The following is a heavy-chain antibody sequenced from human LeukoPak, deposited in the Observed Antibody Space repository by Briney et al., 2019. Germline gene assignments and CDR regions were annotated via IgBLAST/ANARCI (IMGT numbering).Heavy chain of an antibody. CDR2: IKTDGSVI. CDR3: ARDANRGFNY. J-gene: IGHJ4*02. V-gene: IGHV3-74*01. Sequence: GGSLRLSCVASGFTLSDYWMHWVRQAPGKGLEWVSHIKTDGSVIDYADPVKGRFTISRDNARNTLFLQMHSLRAEGTAVYYCARDANRGFNYWGQGILVTVSS. D-gene: IGHD2/OR15-2a*01. CDR1: GFTLSDYW.